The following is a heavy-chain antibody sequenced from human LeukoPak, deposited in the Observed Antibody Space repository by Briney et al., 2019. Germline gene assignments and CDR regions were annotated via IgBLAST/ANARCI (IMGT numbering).Heavy chain of an antibody. J-gene: IGHJ6*02. CDR1: GGTFSSYA. CDR3: AVEGYGGNSWSGFRYYYYYGMDV. Sequence: ASVKVSCKASGGTFSSYAISWVRQAPGQGLEWMGGIIPIFGTANYAQKFQGRVTITADESTSTAYMELSSLRSEDTAVYYCAVEGYGGNSWSGFRYYYYYGMDVWGQGTTVTVSS. D-gene: IGHD4-23*01. V-gene: IGHV1-69*13. CDR2: IIPIFGTA.